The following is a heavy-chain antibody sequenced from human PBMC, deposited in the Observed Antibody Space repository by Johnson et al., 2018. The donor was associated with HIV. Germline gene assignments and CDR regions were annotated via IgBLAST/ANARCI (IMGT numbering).Heavy chain of an antibody. CDR3: ARGSLSGSPDI. J-gene: IGHJ3*02. D-gene: IGHD1-26*01. CDR1: GFTFSSYA. CDR2: ISYDGSNK. V-gene: IGHV3-30*04. Sequence: QVQLVESGGGVVQPGRSLRLSCAASGFTFSSYAMHWVRQAPGKGLEWVAVISYDGSNKYYADSVKGRFTISRDNSKNTLYLQMNSRRAEDTAVYYCARGSLSGSPDIWGQGTMVTVSS.